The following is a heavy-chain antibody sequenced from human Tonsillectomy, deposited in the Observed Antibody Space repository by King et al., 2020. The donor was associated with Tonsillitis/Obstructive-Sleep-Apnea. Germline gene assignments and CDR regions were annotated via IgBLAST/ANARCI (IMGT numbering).Heavy chain of an antibody. CDR1: GFTFSRYA. CDR2: TSTTGGTT. CDR3: AKPWYDRNWYIRGLDC. V-gene: IGHV3-23*04. Sequence: VQLVESGGGLVQPGGSLRLSCAASGFTFSRYAMTWVRQAPGKGLEWVSGTSTTGGTTYYAESVKGRFTISRDNSKNTLYLQMNSLSAEDTAIYFCAKPWYDRNWYIRGLDCWGQGTLVTVSS. J-gene: IGHJ4*02. D-gene: IGHD1-7*01.